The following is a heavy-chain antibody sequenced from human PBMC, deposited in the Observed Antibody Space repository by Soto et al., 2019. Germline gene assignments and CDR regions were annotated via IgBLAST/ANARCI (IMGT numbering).Heavy chain of an antibody. CDR1: GFTFSSYA. Sequence: EVQLLESGGGLVQPGGSLRLSCAASGFTFSSYAMSWVRQAPGKGLEWVSAISGSGGSTYYADSVKGRFTISRDNSKNPRYRQMNSLSAEDTAVYYRAKGGRAGGFFAPPPPDYWGQGTLVTVSS. D-gene: IGHD2-15*01. CDR2: ISGSGGST. J-gene: IGHJ4*02. V-gene: IGHV3-23*01. CDR3: AKGGRAGGFFAPPPPDY.